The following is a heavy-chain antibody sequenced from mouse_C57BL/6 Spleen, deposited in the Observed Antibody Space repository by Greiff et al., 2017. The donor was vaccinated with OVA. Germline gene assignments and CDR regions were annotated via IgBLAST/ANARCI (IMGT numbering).Heavy chain of an antibody. J-gene: IGHJ3*01. Sequence: EVQLQQSGAELVRPGASVKLSCTASGFNINDYYMHWVKQRPEQGLEWIGRIDPEDGDTEYAPKFQGKATLTADTSSSTAYMQLSSLTSEDTAVYYCTTYYYDSSQFADGGQGTLVTVSA. CDR1: GFNINDYY. V-gene: IGHV14-1*01. CDR3: TTYYYDSSQFAD. D-gene: IGHD1-1*01. CDR2: IDPEDGDT.